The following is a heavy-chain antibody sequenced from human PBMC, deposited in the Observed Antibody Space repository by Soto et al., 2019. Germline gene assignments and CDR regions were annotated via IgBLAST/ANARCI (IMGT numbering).Heavy chain of an antibody. J-gene: IGHJ6*02. D-gene: IGHD4-17*01. V-gene: IGHV1-69*02. Sequence: SVKVSCKASGGTFSSYTISWVRQAPGQGLEWMGRIIPILGITNYAQKFQGRVTMTRDTSTSTVYMELSSLRSEDTAVYYCARDSSVTNGENYYYYGMDGWGQGTTVTVSS. CDR1: GGTFSSYT. CDR3: ARDSSVTNGENYYYYGMDG. CDR2: IIPILGIT.